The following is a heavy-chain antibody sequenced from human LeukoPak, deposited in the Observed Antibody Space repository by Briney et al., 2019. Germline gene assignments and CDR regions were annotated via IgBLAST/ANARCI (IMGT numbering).Heavy chain of an antibody. Sequence: GGSLRLSCAASGFTFSSYAMSWVRQAPGKGLEWVSTSGSGGSTYYADSVKGRFTISRDNSKNTLYLQMNSLRAEDTAVYYCARDRAPGVYDFWSGNYMDVWGKGTTVTVSS. J-gene: IGHJ6*03. D-gene: IGHD3-3*01. CDR2: SGSGGST. CDR3: ARDRAPGVYDFWSGNYMDV. V-gene: IGHV3-23*01. CDR1: GFTFSSYA.